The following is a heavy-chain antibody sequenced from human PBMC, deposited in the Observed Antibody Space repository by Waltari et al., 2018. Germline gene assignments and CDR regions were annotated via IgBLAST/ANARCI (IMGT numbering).Heavy chain of an antibody. D-gene: IGHD3-10*01. J-gene: IGHJ4*02. CDR3: ARTDGSGSFFDY. V-gene: IGHV4-38-2*01. CDR2: IYYSGST. CDR1: GFTFSSYG. Sequence: QVQLVESGGGVVQPGGSLRLSCAASGFTFSSYGMHWVRQMPGKGLEWIGSIYYSGSTYYNPSLKSRVTISVDTSKNQFSLKLSSVTAADTAVYYCARTDGSGSFFDYWGQGTLVTVSS.